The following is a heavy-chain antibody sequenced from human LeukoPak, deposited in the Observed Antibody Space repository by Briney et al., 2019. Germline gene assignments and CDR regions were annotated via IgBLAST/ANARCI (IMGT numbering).Heavy chain of an antibody. D-gene: IGHD2-15*01. V-gene: IGHV4-31*03. Sequence: SETLSLTCTVSGDSIAGGIHYWSWIRQHPGKGLEWMGYFYHSEKTYYSPSLQSRLIMSVDTSKNQFSLELSSVTAADSAVYYCARSSYCTGTSCPLLYWGQGTLVTVS. CDR3: ARSSYCTGTSCPLLY. CDR2: FYHSEKT. CDR1: GDSIAGGIHY. J-gene: IGHJ4*02.